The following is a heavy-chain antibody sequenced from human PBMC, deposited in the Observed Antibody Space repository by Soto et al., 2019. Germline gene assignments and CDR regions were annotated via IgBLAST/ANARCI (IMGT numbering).Heavy chain of an antibody. CDR3: ARDPLTSWYSSSYDAFDI. J-gene: IGHJ3*02. CDR1: GYTFTSYG. V-gene: IGHV1-18*01. CDR2: ISAYNGNT. Sequence: QVQLVQSGAEVKKPGASVKVSCKASGYTFTSYGISWVRQAPGQGLEWMGWISAYNGNTNYAQKLQGRVTMTTDTSPSTAYMELRSLRSDDTAVYYCARDPLTSWYSSSYDAFDIWGQGTMVTVSS. D-gene: IGHD6-13*01.